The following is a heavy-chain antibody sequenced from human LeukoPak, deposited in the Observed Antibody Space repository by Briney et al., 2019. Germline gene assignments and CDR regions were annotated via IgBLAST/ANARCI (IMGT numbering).Heavy chain of an antibody. CDR1: GFTFDDYA. Sequence: GGSLRLSCAASGFTFDDYAMHWVRQAPGKGLEWVSGISWNSGSIGYADSVKGRFTISRDNAKNSLYLQMNSLRAEDTALYYCAKDGSGYSSSSDYFDYWGQGTLVTVSS. V-gene: IGHV3-9*01. D-gene: IGHD6-13*01. J-gene: IGHJ4*02. CDR2: ISWNSGSI. CDR3: AKDGSGYSSSSDYFDY.